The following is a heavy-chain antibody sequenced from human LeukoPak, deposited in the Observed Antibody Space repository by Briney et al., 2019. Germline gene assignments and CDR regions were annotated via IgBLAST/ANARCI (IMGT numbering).Heavy chain of an antibody. D-gene: IGHD6-13*01. CDR3: ARHQGGSWYYYYYGMDV. J-gene: IGHJ6*02. V-gene: IGHV4-4*07. CDR2: IYTSGST. Sequence: SETLSLTCTVSGGSISSYYWSWIRQPAGKGLEWIGRIYTSGSTNYNPSLKSRVTMSVDTPKNQFSLKLSSVTAADTAVYYCARHQGGSWYYYYYGMDVWGQGTTVTVSS. CDR1: GGSISSYY.